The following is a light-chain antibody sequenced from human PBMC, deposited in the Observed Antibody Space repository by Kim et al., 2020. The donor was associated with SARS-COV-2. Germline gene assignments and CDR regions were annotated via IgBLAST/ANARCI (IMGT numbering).Light chain of an antibody. CDR2: DAS. J-gene: IGKJ4*01. CDR1: QSVSTY. V-gene: IGKV3-11*01. Sequence: LSPGERATLSCRASQSVSTYLAWYQQRSGQAPRVLIYDASNRATGIPARFSGSGSGTDFTPTISSLQPEDFAVYYCQQRSSWPLTFGGGTKVDIK. CDR3: QQRSSWPLT.